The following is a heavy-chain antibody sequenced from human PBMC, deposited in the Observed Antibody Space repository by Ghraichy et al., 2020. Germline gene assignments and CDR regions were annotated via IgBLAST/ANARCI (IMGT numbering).Heavy chain of an antibody. CDR2: INHSGSA. J-gene: IGHJ1*01. Sequence: ESLNISCAVSGGPFRNYYWNWIRQSPGTGLEWIGEINHSGSASYNPSLKSRVNISIDTSNNQIPLRLNSMTAADTAVYYCARGGYSSCWWLGYWVQGTPVLVSS. CDR3: ARGGYSSCWWLGY. CDR1: GGPFRNYY. D-gene: IGHD6-19*01. V-gene: IGHV4-34*01.